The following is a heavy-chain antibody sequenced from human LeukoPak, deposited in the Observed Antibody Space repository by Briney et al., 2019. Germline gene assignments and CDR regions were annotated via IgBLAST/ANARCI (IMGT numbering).Heavy chain of an antibody. Sequence: SETLSLTCTVSGGSVRSGDYYWSWIRQPPGKGLEWIGYIFYSGNNYYSPSLKSRITISLDMSKNQVSLKLSSVTAADTAVYYCARVRRGSSGYPFDCWGQGTLVTVSS. V-gene: IGHV4-30-4*01. CDR1: GGSVRSGDYY. J-gene: IGHJ4*02. CDR2: IFYSGNN. D-gene: IGHD3-22*01. CDR3: ARVRRGSSGYPFDC.